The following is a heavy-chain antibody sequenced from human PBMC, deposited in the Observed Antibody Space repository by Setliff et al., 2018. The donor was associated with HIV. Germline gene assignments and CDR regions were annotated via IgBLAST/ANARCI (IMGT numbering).Heavy chain of an antibody. CDR3: ARDVPTYCSSINCYDTMNQNWFDP. V-gene: IGHV1-18*01. Sequence: ASVKVSCKASGYTFTSYGISWVRQAPGQGLEWMGWISAYDGHTNYAQKFQGRVTMTTDTSTSTAYTELRSLRSDDTAVYYCARDVPTYCSSINCYDTMNQNWFDPWGQGTLVTVSS. J-gene: IGHJ5*02. D-gene: IGHD2-2*01. CDR2: ISAYDGHT. CDR1: GYTFTSYG.